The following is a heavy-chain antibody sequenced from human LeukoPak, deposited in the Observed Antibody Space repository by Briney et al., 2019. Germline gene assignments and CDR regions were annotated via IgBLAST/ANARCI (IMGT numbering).Heavy chain of an antibody. CDR2: ITQDGSEK. D-gene: IGHD3-3*01. J-gene: IGHJ5*02. CDR3: ARDRNYDFWSGYSYWFDP. CDR1: GFTSSRYR. V-gene: IGHV3-7*01. Sequence: SGGSLRLSCAASGFTSSRYRMSSVRPAPGQGQACAANITQDGSEKYYVDSVKGRFTISRDNAKNSLYLQMNSLRAEDTAVYYCARDRNYDFWSGYSYWFDPWGQGTLVTVSS.